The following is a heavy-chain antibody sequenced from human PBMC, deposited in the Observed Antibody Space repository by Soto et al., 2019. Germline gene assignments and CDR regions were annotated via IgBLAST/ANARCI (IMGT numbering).Heavy chain of an antibody. J-gene: IGHJ4*02. CDR2: IIPIFGTA. V-gene: IGHV1-69*13. CDR3: ARASGYSSSWQNFDY. CDR1: GGTFSSYA. Sequence: ASVKVSCKASGGTFSSYAISWVRQAPGQGLEWMGGIIPIFGTANYAQKFQGRVTITADESTSTAYMELSSLRSEDTAVYYCARASGYSSSWQNFDYWGQGTLVTVSS. D-gene: IGHD6-13*01.